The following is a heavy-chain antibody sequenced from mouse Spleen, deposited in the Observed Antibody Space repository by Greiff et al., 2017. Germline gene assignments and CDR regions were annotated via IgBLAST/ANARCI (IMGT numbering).Heavy chain of an antibody. CDR1: GYTFTSYG. Sequence: VQRVESGAELARPGASVKLSCKASGYTFTSYGISWVKQRPGQGLEWIGEIYPRSGNTSYTEKFNGKATLTADKSSSTAYMELRSLTSEDSAVYVCARDYGRPFDYWGQGTTLTVSS. V-gene: IGHV1-81*01. CDR3: ARDYGRPFDY. CDR2: IYPRSGNT. J-gene: IGHJ2*01. D-gene: IGHD1-1*01.